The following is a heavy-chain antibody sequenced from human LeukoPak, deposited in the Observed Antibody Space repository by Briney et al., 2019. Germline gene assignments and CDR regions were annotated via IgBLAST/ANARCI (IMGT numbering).Heavy chain of an antibody. CDR2: IYYSGST. CDR1: GGSISSYY. Sequence: SETLSLTCTVSGGSISSYYWSWIRQPPGKGLEWIGYIYYSGSTYYNPSLKSRVTISVDTSKNQFSLKLSSVTAADTAVYYCARDTYYYDNGDFIDAFDIWGRGTMVTVSS. D-gene: IGHD3-22*01. V-gene: IGHV4-59*12. J-gene: IGHJ3*02. CDR3: ARDTYYYDNGDFIDAFDI.